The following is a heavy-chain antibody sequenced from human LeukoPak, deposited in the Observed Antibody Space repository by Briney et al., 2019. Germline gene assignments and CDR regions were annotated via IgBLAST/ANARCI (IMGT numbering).Heavy chain of an antibody. CDR1: GDSISSGDYY. V-gene: IGHV4-30-4*01. CDR3: AGAVTGYSLSHYYFPY. J-gene: IGHJ4*02. D-gene: IGHD3-9*01. CDR2: IYYNGIT. Sequence: PSETLSLTCTVSGDSISSGDYYWTWIRQPPGQGLKWIGYIYYNGITYYNPSLKSRVIISVDQPKKQCSLKLSSVTAADTAVYYCAGAVTGYSLSHYYFPYWGRGTLVTVSS.